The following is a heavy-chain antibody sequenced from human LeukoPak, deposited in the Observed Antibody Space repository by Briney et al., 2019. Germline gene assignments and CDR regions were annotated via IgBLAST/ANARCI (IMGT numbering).Heavy chain of an antibody. CDR2: ISYDGSNK. CDR1: GFTFSSYG. CDR3: AKEIRPNDH. J-gene: IGHJ4*02. V-gene: IGHV3-30*18. Sequence: GGSLRLSCAASGFTFSSYGMYWVRQAPGKGLEWVAVISYDGSNKYYADSVKGRFTISRDNSKNTLYLQMNSLRVDDTAIYYCAKEIRPNDHWGQGTLVIVSS. D-gene: IGHD3-16*01.